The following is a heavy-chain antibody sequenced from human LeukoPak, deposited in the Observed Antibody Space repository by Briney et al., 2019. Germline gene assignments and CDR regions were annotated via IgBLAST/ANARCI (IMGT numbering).Heavy chain of an antibody. V-gene: IGHV4-39*07. D-gene: IGHD6-19*01. CDR3: AREASGWLYGDAFDI. Sequence: SETLSLTCTVSGGSISSSGYYWGWIRQPPGKGLEWIGNIYYSGITYYNPSLKSRVTISLDTSKNQFSLRLSSVTAADTAVYYCAREASGWLYGDAFDIWGQGTMVTVSS. CDR2: IYYSGIT. J-gene: IGHJ3*02. CDR1: GGSISSSGYY.